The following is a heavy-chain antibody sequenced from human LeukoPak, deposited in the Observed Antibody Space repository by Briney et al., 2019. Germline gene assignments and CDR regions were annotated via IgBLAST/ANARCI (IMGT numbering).Heavy chain of an antibody. V-gene: IGHV4-4*07. D-gene: IGHD3-16*01. CDR1: RGAIGSYY. Sequence: PSETLSLTCNVSRGAIGSYYWSWIRQSAGKGLKWIGRIYASGTTNYNPSFKSRVTISVDTSKNQFSLKLSSVTAADTAVYYCARSSYDYVRIDFDYWGQGTLVTVSS. CDR2: IYASGTT. CDR3: ARSSYDYVRIDFDY. J-gene: IGHJ4*02.